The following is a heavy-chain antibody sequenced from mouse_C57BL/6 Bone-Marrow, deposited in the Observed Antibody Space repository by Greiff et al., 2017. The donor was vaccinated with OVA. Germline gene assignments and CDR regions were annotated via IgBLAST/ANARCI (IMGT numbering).Heavy chain of an antibody. V-gene: IGHV14-4*01. CDR2: IDPENGDT. J-gene: IGHJ3*01. CDR3: TPHGSSPWFAY. Sequence: VQLKESGAELVRPGASVKLSCTASGFNIKDDYMHWVKQRPEQGLEWIGWIDPENGDTEYASKFQGKATITADTSSNTAYLQLSSLTSEDTAVYYCTPHGSSPWFAYWGQGTLVTVSA. D-gene: IGHD1-1*01. CDR1: GFNIKDDY.